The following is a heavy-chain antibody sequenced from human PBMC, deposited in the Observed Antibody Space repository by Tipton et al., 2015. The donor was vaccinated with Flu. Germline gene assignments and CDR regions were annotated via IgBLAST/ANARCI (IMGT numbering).Heavy chain of an antibody. CDR1: GFTFSTYA. CDR3: VRGGLGQSYGLDV. V-gene: IGHV3-23*01. D-gene: IGHD3-16*01. J-gene: IGHJ6*02. CDR2: LTAGGGDST. Sequence: SLRLSCAASGFTFSTYAMSWVRQAPGEGLKWVSSLTAGGGDSTFYADSVKGRFTISRDNSQSTLYLEMNSLRAEDTAVYSCVRGGLGQSYGLDVWGQGIRVTVSS.